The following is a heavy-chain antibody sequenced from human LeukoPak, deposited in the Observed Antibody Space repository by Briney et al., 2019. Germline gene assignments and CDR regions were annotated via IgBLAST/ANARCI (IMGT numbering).Heavy chain of an antibody. V-gene: IGHV4-39*01. CDR1: GGSISSSSYY. CDR3: ARHDHYYDSSGYYPRFDP. J-gene: IGHJ5*02. CDR2: IYYSGST. Sequence: ASETLSLTCTVSGGSISSSSYYWGWIRQPPGKGLEWIGSIYYSGSTYYNPSLKSRVTISVDTSKNQFSLKLSSVTAGDTAVYYCARHDHYYDSSGYYPRFDPWGQGTLVTVSS. D-gene: IGHD3-22*01.